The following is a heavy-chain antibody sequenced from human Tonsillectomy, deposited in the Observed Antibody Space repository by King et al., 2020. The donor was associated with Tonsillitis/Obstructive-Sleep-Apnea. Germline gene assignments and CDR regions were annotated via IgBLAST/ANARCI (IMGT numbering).Heavy chain of an antibody. CDR3: TRTHFILEWLLYYFDY. Sequence: VQLVESGGGLVQPGRSLRLSCTASGFTFGDYAMSWVRQAPGKGLEWVGFIRSKAYDETIEYAASVKGRLTISRDDSKSIAYLQMNSLKTEDTAVYYCTRTHFILEWLLYYFDYWGQGTLVTVSS. CDR1: GFTFGDYA. D-gene: IGHD3-3*01. V-gene: IGHV3-49*04. CDR2: IRSKAYDETI. J-gene: IGHJ4*02.